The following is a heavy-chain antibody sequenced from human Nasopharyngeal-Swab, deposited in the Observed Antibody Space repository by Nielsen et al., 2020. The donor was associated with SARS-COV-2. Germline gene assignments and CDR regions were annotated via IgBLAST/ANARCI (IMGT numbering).Heavy chain of an antibody. J-gene: IGHJ4*02. CDR1: GFSLSAAGVG. CDR3: AHTDTAMVTGLLPDY. D-gene: IGHD5-18*01. V-gene: IGHV2-5*02. Sequence: SGPTLVKPTQTLTLTCTFSGFSLSAAGVGVGWIRQAPGKALEWVSLLFCDDDKRYSPSLKTRLTITKDTSKNQVVLTMTNVGPMDTATYYCAHTDTAMVTGLLPDYWGQGTLVTVSS. CDR2: LFCDDDK.